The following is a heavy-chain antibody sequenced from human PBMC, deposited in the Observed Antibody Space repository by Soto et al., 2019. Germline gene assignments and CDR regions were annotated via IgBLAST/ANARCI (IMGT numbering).Heavy chain of an antibody. D-gene: IGHD4-4*01. CDR1: GFRFSSYA. J-gene: IGHJ5*02. Sequence: EVILLESGGDLVAPGQSLRLSCVASGFRFSSYALTWVRQAPGKGLEWVADISGQGGTTYYADSVKGRFTISRDNSKNTLYLQMTSLRVEDTAVYYCAKENDYSIIEYNWFDAWGPGTLDSVSS. CDR3: AKENDYSIIEYNWFDA. CDR2: ISGQGGTT. V-gene: IGHV3-23*01.